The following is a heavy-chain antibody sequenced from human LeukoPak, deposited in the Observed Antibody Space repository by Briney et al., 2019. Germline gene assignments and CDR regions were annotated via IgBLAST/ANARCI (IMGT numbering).Heavy chain of an antibody. D-gene: IGHD3-22*01. J-gene: IGHJ4*02. CDR3: ASVLFGSGYYYFDY. CDR1: GGPISSGDYF. Sequence: SQTLSLTCTVSGGPISSGDYFWSWIRQPRGKGLEWIGYIYYTGSTYYSPSLRSRLTISVDTSKNQFSLQLSSVTAADTAVYYCASVLFGSGYYYFDYWGQGTLVTVSS. CDR2: IYYTGST. V-gene: IGHV4-30-4*01.